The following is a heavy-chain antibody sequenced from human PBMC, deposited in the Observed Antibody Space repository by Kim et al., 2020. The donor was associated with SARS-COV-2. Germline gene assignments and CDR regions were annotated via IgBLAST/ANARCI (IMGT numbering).Heavy chain of an antibody. CDR1: GFTFSSYS. CDR2: ISSSSSYI. V-gene: IGHV3-21*01. J-gene: IGHJ4*02. CDR3: ARDILWGYDSSGYHLGGFDY. D-gene: IGHD3-22*01. Sequence: GGSLRLSCAASGFTFSSYSMNWVRQAPGKGLEWVSSISSSSSYIYYADSVKGRFTISRDNAKNSLYLQMNSLRAEDTAVYYCARDILWGYDSSGYHLGGFDYWGQGTLVTVSS.